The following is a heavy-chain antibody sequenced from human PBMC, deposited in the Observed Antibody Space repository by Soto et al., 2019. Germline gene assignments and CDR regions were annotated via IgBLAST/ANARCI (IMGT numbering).Heavy chain of an antibody. CDR3: AKSLSALFSLGDFKY. CDR2: ISGSGTST. V-gene: IGHV3-23*01. J-gene: IGHJ4*02. CDR1: GFTFSSYA. D-gene: IGHD2-21*01. Sequence: GGSLRLSCAASGFTFSSYALNWVRQAPGKGLEWVAEISGSGTSTYYAPSVKGRFISSSDSSKNTLYLRMYSLRAEDPAMYYCAKSLSALFSLGDFKYWGQGALVTVSS.